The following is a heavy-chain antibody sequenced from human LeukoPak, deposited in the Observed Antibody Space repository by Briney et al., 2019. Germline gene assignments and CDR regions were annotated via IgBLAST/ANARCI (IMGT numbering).Heavy chain of an antibody. CDR1: GFTLSSRW. Sequence: GGSLRLSCAASGFTLSSRWMHWLRQVPGKGLVSVSRIESDGRTAYAESVKGRFIISRDNAKNTLYLQMNSLRAEDTAMYYCARESGYSLGGYFDYWGQGTLVTVSS. J-gene: IGHJ4*02. V-gene: IGHV3-74*01. CDR2: IESDGRT. D-gene: IGHD5-18*01. CDR3: ARESGYSLGGYFDY.